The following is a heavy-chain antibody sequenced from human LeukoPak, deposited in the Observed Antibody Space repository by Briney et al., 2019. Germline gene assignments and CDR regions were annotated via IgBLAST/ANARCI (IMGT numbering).Heavy chain of an antibody. V-gene: IGHV3-23*01. D-gene: IGHD6-6*01. J-gene: IGHJ5*02. CDR3: AKGIAARPSGWFDP. CDR1: GFTFSSYA. Sequence: PGGSLRLSCAASGFTFSSYAMSWVRQTPGKGLEWVSAIRGSGGSTYYADSVKGRFTISRDNSKNTLYLQMNSLRAEDTAVYYCAKGIAARPSGWFDPWGQGTLVTVSS. CDR2: IRGSGGST.